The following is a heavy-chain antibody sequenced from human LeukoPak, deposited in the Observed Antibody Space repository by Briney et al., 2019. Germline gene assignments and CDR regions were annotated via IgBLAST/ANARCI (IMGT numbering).Heavy chain of an antibody. CDR3: IRGAASGSYYGLDV. CDR2: IRSKANNYAT. Sequence: GGSLKLSCAASGFTFSGSTIHWVRQASGEGLEWVDRIRSKANNYATAYATSVKGRFTLSRDDSNNTAYLQMNSLKTEDTAVYFCIRGAASGSYYGLDVWGQGATVTVSS. CDR1: GFTFSGST. D-gene: IGHD1-26*01. J-gene: IGHJ6*02. V-gene: IGHV3-73*01.